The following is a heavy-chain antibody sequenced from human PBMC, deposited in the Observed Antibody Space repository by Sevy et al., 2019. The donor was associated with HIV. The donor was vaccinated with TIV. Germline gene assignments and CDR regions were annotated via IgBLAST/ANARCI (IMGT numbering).Heavy chain of an antibody. CDR1: GDSVSSNSAA. V-gene: IGHV6-1*01. CDR2: TYCRSKWNN. Sequence: KQSQTLSLTCAISGDSVSSNSAAWNWIRQSPSRGLEWLGRTYCRSKWNNDYAVSVKSRITINPDTSKNQFSLQLNSVTPEDTAVYYCARDHVKSIAARLDYDGMDFWGQGTTVTVSS. CDR3: ARDHVKSIAARLDYDGMDF. J-gene: IGHJ6*02. D-gene: IGHD6-6*01.